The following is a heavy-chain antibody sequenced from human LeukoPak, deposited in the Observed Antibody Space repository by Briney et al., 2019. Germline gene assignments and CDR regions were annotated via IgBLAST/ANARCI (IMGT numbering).Heavy chain of an antibody. J-gene: IGHJ4*02. CDR3: AREDYYDSGSSDY. CDR1: GYTFTSYD. D-gene: IGHD3-22*01. Sequence: GASVKVSCKASGYTFTSYDINWVRQATGQGLEWMGWMNPNSGNTAYAQKFQGRVTITRNTSISTAYMELSSLRSEDTAIYYCAREDYYDSGSSDYWGQGTLVTVFS. CDR2: MNPNSGNT. V-gene: IGHV1-8*03.